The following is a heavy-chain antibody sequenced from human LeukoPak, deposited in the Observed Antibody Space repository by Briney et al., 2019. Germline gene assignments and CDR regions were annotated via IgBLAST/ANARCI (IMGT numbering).Heavy chain of an antibody. Sequence: PSETLSLTCTVSGGSLSSYYWSWIRQPPGKGLEWIGNIYYSGSTNYNPSLESRVTISVDTSKNQFSLKVSSVTAADTAVYYCARDGGGKSRPFDYWGQGTPVTVSS. CDR3: ARDGGGKSRPFDY. CDR1: GGSLSSYY. V-gene: IGHV4-59*01. J-gene: IGHJ4*02. CDR2: IYYSGST. D-gene: IGHD4-23*01.